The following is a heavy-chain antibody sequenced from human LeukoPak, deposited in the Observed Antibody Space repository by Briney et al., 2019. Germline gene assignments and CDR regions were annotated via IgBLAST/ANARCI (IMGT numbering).Heavy chain of an antibody. CDR2: IYSGGYT. V-gene: IGHV3-66*01. J-gene: IGHJ4*02. CDR3: ARGIDY. Sequence: GGSLRLSCKVSGFTVSSNYMRWVPQAPGKGLEGGSIIYSGGYTPYADSVKGRFDIYRDSHNHPLSLQMNTLRADGTAVYYCARGIDYWRQGPLVTVSS. CDR1: GFTVSSNY.